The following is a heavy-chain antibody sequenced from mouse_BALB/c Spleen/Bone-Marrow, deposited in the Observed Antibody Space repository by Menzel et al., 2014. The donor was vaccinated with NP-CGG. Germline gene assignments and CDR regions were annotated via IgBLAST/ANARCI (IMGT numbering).Heavy chain of an antibody. CDR1: GFTFSDYY. CDR2: ISNGGGST. CDR3: ARPTIYYDYDGYAMDY. D-gene: IGHD2-4*01. J-gene: IGHJ4*01. Sequence: VESGGGLVQPGGSLKLSCATSGFTFSDYYMYWVRQTPEKRLEWVAYISNGGGSTYYPDTVKGRFTISRDNAKNTLHLQMSRLKSEDTAMYYCARPTIYYDYDGYAMDYWGQGTSVTVSS. V-gene: IGHV5-12*02.